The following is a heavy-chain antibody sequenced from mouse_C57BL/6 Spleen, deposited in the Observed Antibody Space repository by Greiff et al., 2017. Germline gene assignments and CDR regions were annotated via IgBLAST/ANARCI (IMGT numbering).Heavy chain of an antibody. D-gene: IGHD1-1*01. CDR1: GYTFTDYE. CDR3: TSEDYYGSSLFDY. V-gene: IGHV1-15*01. Sequence: QVQLKESGAELVRPGASVTLSCKASGYTFTDYEMHWVKQTPVHGLEWIGAIDPETGGTAYNQKFKGKAILTADKSSSTAYMELRSLTSEDSAVYYCTSEDYYGSSLFDYWGQGTTLTVSS. CDR2: IDPETGGT. J-gene: IGHJ2*01.